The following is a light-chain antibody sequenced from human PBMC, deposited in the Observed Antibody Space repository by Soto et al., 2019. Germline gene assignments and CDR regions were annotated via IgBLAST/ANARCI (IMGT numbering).Light chain of an antibody. CDR3: QQRSIWYT. J-gene: IGKJ2*01. Sequence: EIVLTQSPATLSLSPGERATLSCRASQSISNYLAWYQQKPGQAPRLLIYDVSNRATGTPARFSGSGSGTDFTLTISSLVPEDLAVYYCQQRSIWYTFGQGTKLEIK. V-gene: IGKV3-11*01. CDR1: QSISNY. CDR2: DVS.